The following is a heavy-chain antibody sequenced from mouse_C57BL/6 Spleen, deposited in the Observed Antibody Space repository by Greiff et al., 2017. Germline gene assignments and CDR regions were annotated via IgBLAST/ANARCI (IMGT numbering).Heavy chain of an antibody. J-gene: IGHJ2*01. V-gene: IGHV1-69*01. CDR1: GYTFTSYW. Sequence: QVQLQQPGAELVMPGASVKLSCKASGYTFTSYWMHWVKQRPGQGLEWIGEIDPSDSYTNYNQKFKGKSTLTVDKSSSPAYMQLSSLTSEDSAVYYCALITHWGQGATLTVSS. CDR3: ALITH. CDR2: IDPSDSYT. D-gene: IGHD1-1*01.